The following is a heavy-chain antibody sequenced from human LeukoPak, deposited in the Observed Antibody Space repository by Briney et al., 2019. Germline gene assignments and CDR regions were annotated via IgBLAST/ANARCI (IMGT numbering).Heavy chain of an antibody. Sequence: SETLSLTCTVSGGSLSSYYWSWIRQPPGKGLEWIGYIYYSGSTNYNPSLKSRVTISVDTSKNQFSQKLSSVTAADTAVYYCAREYTAMVKGRFDPWGQGTLVTVSS. D-gene: IGHD5-18*01. CDR1: GGSLSSYY. CDR2: IYYSGST. V-gene: IGHV4-59*01. CDR3: AREYTAMVKGRFDP. J-gene: IGHJ5*02.